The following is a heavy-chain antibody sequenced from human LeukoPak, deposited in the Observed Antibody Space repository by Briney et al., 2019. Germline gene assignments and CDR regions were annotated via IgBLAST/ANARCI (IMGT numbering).Heavy chain of an antibody. CDR2: IKQDGSEK. J-gene: IGHJ3*02. CDR1: GFTFSSYW. Sequence: PGGSLRLSCAASGFTFSSYWMSWVRQAPGKGLEWVANIKQDGSEKYYVDSVKGRFTISRDNAKNSLYLQMNSLRAEDTAVYYCARDQGYSSSWYLENAFDIWGQGTMVTVSS. V-gene: IGHV3-7*01. D-gene: IGHD6-13*01. CDR3: ARDQGYSSSWYLENAFDI.